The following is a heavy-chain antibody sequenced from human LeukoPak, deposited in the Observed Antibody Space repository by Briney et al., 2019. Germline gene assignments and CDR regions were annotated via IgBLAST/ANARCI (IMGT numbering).Heavy chain of an antibody. J-gene: IGHJ4*02. CDR1: GGSISSYY. Sequence: SETLSLTCTVSGGSISSYYWSWIRQLPGKGLEWIGYIYYSGSTNYNPSLKSRVTISVDTSKNQFSLKLSSVTAADTAVYYCARANSSSWYSSRATQYYFDYWGQGTLVTVSS. CDR2: IYYSGST. CDR3: ARANSSSWYSSRATQYYFDY. V-gene: IGHV4-59*01. D-gene: IGHD6-13*01.